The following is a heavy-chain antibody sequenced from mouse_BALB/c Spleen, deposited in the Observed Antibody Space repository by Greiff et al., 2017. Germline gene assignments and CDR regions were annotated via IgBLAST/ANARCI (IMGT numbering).Heavy chain of an antibody. CDR3: ASYYRPYYAMDY. J-gene: IGHJ4*01. V-gene: IGHV1-80*01. D-gene: IGHD2-14*01. CDR1: GYAFSSYW. Sequence: SGAELVRPGSSVKISCKASGYAFSSYWMNWVKQRPGQGLEWIGQIYPGDGDTNYNGKFKGKATLTADKSSSTAYMQLSSLTSEDSAVYFCASYYRPYYAMDYWGQGTSVTVSS. CDR2: IYPGDGDT.